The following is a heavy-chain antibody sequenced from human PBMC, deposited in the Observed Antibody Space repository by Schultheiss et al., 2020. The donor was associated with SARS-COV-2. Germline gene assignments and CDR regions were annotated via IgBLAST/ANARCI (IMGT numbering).Heavy chain of an antibody. D-gene: IGHD4-23*01. CDR1: GFSLSTSGMC. Sequence: SGPTLVKPTQTLTLTCTFSGFSLSTSGMCVSWIRQPPGKALEWLALIYWDDDKRYSPSLKSRLTITKDTSKNQVVLTMTNMDPVDTATYYCAHVTTVVNPDYFDYWGQGTLVTVSS. CDR3: AHVTTVVNPDYFDY. CDR2: IYWDDDK. V-gene: IGHV2-5*08. J-gene: IGHJ4*02.